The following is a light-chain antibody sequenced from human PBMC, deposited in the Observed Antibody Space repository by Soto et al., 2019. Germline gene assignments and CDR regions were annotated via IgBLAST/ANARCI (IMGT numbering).Light chain of an antibody. CDR3: SSYTSSSTLVV. V-gene: IGLV2-14*01. CDR1: RSDVGGYSF. J-gene: IGLJ2*01. Sequence: QSALTQPASVSGSPGQSITLSCPGTRSDVGGYSFVSWYQQHPGKAPKLMIYDVSNRPSGVSNRFSGSKSGNTASLTISGLQAEDEADYYCSSYTSSSTLVVFGGGTKLTVL. CDR2: DVS.